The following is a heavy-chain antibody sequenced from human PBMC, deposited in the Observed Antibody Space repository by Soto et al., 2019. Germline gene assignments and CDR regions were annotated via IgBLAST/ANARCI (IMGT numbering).Heavy chain of an antibody. CDR1: GYSFTSYW. V-gene: IGHV5-10-1*01. D-gene: IGHD4-4*01. CDR2: IDPSDSYT. CDR3: ARQGGVEMATVYGMDV. J-gene: IGHJ6*02. Sequence: PGESLKISCKGSGYSFTSYWISWVRQMPGKGLEWMGRIDPSDSYTNYSPSFQGHVIISADKSISTAYLQWSSLKASDTAMYYCARQGGVEMATVYGMDVWGQGTTVTSP.